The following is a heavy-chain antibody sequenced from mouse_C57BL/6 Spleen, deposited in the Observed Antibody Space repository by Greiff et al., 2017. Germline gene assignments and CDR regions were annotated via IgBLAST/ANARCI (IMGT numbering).Heavy chain of an antibody. CDR3: ASLTGPFDY. CDR2: ISYDGSN. V-gene: IGHV3-6*01. D-gene: IGHD4-1*01. CDR1: GYSITSGYY. J-gene: IGHJ2*01. Sequence: EVQLVESGPGLVKPSQSLSLTCSVTGYSITSGYYWNWIRQFPGNKLEWMGYISYDGSNNYNPSLKNRISITRDTSKNQFFLKLNSVTTEDTATYYCASLTGPFDYWGQGTTLTVSS.